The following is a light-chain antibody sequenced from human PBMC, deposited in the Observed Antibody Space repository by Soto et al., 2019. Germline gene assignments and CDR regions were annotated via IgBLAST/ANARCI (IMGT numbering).Light chain of an antibody. V-gene: IGLV1-44*01. J-gene: IGLJ3*02. CDR3: AAWDDSVNGRV. CDR2: SSN. Sequence: QAVVTQPPSASGTPGQRVTISCSGSSSHIGMNTVNWYQQLPGTAPKLLIYSSNQRPSGVPDRFSGSKSGTSASLAISGLQSEDEADYYCAAWDDSVNGRVFGGGTKLTVL. CDR1: SSHIGMNT.